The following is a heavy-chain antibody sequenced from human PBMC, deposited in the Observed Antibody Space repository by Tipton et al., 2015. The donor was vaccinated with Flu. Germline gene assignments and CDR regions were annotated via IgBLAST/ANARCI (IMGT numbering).Heavy chain of an antibody. CDR2: IYYSGST. CDR3: ARPGIVVVPARPGGYYYGMDV. Sequence: TLSLTCTVSGGSISSYYWSWIRQPPGKGLEWIGYIYYSGSTNYNPSLKSRVTISVDTSKNQFSLKLSSVTAADTAVYYCARPGIVVVPARPGGYYYGMDVWGQGTTVTVSS. D-gene: IGHD2-2*01. V-gene: IGHV4-59*08. CDR1: GGSISSYY. J-gene: IGHJ6*02.